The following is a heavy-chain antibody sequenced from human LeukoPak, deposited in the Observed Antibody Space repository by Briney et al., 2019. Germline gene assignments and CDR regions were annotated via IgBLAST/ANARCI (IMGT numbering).Heavy chain of an antibody. CDR2: ISSSSSTI. J-gene: IGHJ3*02. Sequence: GGSLRLSCAASGFTFSSYNMNWVRQAPGKGLEWVSYISSSSSTIYYADSVKGRFTISRDNAKNSLYLQMNSLRAEDTAVYYCAKGATYCSSTSCPDAFDIWGQGTMVTVSS. D-gene: IGHD2-2*01. CDR1: GFTFSSYN. CDR3: AKGATYCSSTSCPDAFDI. V-gene: IGHV3-48*01.